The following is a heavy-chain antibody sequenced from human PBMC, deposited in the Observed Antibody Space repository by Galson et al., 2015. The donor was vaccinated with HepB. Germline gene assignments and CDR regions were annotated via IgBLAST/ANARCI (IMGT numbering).Heavy chain of an antibody. CDR1: GFTFSSYA. D-gene: IGHD5-18*01. J-gene: IGHJ4*02. V-gene: IGHV3-30-3*01. CDR2: ISYDGSNK. CDR3: ARDTAMVNDLDY. Sequence: SLRLSCAASGFTFSSYAMHWVRQAPGKGLEWVAVISYDGSNKYYADSVKGRFTISRDNSKNTLYLQMNSLRAEDTAVYYCARDTAMVNDLDYWGQGTLVTVSS.